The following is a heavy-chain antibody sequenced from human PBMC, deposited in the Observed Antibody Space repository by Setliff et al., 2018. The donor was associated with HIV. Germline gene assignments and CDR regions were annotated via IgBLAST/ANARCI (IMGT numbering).Heavy chain of an antibody. D-gene: IGHD2-15*01. CDR3: TPLDY. V-gene: IGHV3-20*04. J-gene: IGHJ4*02. CDR1: GFIFDDYD. Sequence: GGSLRLSCAASGFIFDDYDMSWVRQVPGKGLEWVSGINGNGGNTGYADSVKGRFTISRDNAKNFLYLQMNSLRAEDTALYYCTPLDYWGQGTLVTVSS. CDR2: INGNGGNT.